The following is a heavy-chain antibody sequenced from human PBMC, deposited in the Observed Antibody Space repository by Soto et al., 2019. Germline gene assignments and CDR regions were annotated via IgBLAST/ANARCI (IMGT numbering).Heavy chain of an antibody. CDR2: SSAYNGNT. V-gene: IGHV1-18*01. D-gene: IGHD3-22*01. CDR1: GYTFTSYG. J-gene: IGHJ5*02. CDR3: ARADFLIGPGYNGFDP. Sequence: QVQLVQSGAEVKKPGASVKVSCKASGYTFTSYGISWVRQAPGQGLEWMGWSSAYNGNTNYAQKLQGRVTMTTDKSTSTAYRVLSRLRSDDTAVYYCARADFLIGPGYNGFDPWGQGTLVTVSS.